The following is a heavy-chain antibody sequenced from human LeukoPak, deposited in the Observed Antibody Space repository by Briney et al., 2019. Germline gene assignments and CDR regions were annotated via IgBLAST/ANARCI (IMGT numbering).Heavy chain of an antibody. CDR3: ARDSGDIVATIP. V-gene: IGHV4-39*07. CDR2: IYYSGST. Sequence: SETLSLTCTVSGGSISSSSYYWGWIRQPPGKGLEWIGGIYYSGSTYYNPSLKSRVTISVDTSKNQFSLKLSSVTAADTAVYYCARDSGDIVATIPWGQGTLVTVSS. D-gene: IGHD5-12*01. J-gene: IGHJ5*02. CDR1: GGSISSSSYY.